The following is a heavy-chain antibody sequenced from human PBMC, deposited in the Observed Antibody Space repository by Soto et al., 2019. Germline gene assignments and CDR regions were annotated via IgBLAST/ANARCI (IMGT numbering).Heavy chain of an antibody. V-gene: IGHV3-13*05. Sequence: PGRAVRLTCVSSVVTFISNDKHWVRQATGKGLEWVSAIGTAGDPYYSGSVKRRFTISRENAKNSLYLQMKSLRAGDTAVYYCARGGGSSRPYYYDGMDVWGQGTTVIVSS. D-gene: IGHD6-6*01. CDR2: IGTAGDP. J-gene: IGHJ6*02. CDR3: ARGGGSSRPYYYDGMDV. CDR1: VVTFISND.